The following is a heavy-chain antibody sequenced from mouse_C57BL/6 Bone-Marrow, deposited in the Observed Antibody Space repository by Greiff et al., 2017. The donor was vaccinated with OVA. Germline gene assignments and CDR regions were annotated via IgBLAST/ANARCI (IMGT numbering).Heavy chain of an antibody. J-gene: IGHJ1*03. Sequence: EVKLMESGGGLVQPGGSLKLSCAASGFTFSDYYMYWVRQTPEKRLEWVAYISNGGGSTYYPDTVKGRFTISRDNAKNTLYLQMSRLKSEDTAMYYCARQENFITTVVATYWYFDVWGTGTTVTVSS. CDR3: ARQENFITTVVATYWYFDV. D-gene: IGHD1-1*01. V-gene: IGHV5-12*01. CDR2: ISNGGGST. CDR1: GFTFSDYY.